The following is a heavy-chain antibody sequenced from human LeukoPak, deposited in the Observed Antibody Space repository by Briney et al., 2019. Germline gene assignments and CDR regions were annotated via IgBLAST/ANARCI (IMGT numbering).Heavy chain of an antibody. V-gene: IGHV4-39*07. Sequence: SETLSLTCTVSGGSISSSSYYWGWIRQPPGKGLEWIGSIYYSGSTYYNPSLKSRVTISVDTSKNQFSLKLSSVTAADTAVYYCASLYDGSSPSYYYMDVWGKGTTVTVSS. J-gene: IGHJ6*03. CDR3: ASLYDGSSPSYYYMDV. CDR2: IYYSGST. CDR1: GGSISSSSYY. D-gene: IGHD6-6*01.